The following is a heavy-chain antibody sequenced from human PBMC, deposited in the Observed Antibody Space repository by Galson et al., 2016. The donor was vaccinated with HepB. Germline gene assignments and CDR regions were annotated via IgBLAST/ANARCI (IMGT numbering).Heavy chain of an antibody. Sequence: SLRLSCAASGFTFSSYSMNWVRQAPRKGPEWVSSISSSSSYIYYVDSVRGRFTISGHNGNNSLYLQMNSLRAEDTAVYYCARGGWVAAGGPEGFDIWGQGTTVTVSS. D-gene: IGHD6-25*01. CDR1: GFTFSSYS. V-gene: IGHV3-21*01. CDR3: ARGGWVAAGGPEGFDI. CDR2: ISSSSSYI. J-gene: IGHJ3*02.